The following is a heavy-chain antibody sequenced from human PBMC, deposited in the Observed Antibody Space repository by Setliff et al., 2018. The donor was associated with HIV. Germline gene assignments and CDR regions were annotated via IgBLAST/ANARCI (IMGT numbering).Heavy chain of an antibody. CDR3: ARVLDPGIAVATHAFDI. CDR2: ISAYNRNV. CDR1: GYTFTSYG. J-gene: IGHJ3*02. Sequence: ASVQVSCKASGYTFTSYGVSWVRQAPGQGLEWMGWISAYNRNVNYSQKVQGRVTMTTDTYTSTAYMELKNLKSDDTAVYYCARVLDPGIAVATHAFDIWGQGTMVTVSS. V-gene: IGHV1-18*01. D-gene: IGHD6-19*01.